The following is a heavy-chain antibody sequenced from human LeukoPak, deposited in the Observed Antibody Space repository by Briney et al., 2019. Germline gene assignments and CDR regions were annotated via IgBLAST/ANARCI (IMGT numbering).Heavy chain of an antibody. CDR1: GGSFSGYY. CDR3: ARERSQLAPEYNWFDP. V-gene: IGHV4-34*01. Sequence: SETLSLTCAVYGGSFSGYYWSWLRQPPGKGLEWIGEINHSGSTNYNPSLKSRVTISVDTSKNQFSLMLSSVTAADTAVYYWARERSQLAPEYNWFDPWGQGTLVTVSS. CDR2: INHSGST. J-gene: IGHJ5*02. D-gene: IGHD2-2*01.